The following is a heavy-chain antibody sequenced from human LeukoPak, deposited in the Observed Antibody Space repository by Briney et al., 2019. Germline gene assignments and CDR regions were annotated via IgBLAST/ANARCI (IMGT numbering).Heavy chain of an antibody. V-gene: IGHV1-2*02. CDR1: GYTFTGYY. Sequence: ASVTVSCKASGYTFTGYYMHWVRQAPGQGLEWMGWINPNSGGTNYAQKFQGRVTMTRDTSISTAYMELSRLRSDDTAVYYCARGGATYYYDSSALQFDYWGQGTLVTVSS. CDR2: INPNSGGT. CDR3: ARGGATYYYDSSALQFDY. J-gene: IGHJ4*02. D-gene: IGHD3-22*01.